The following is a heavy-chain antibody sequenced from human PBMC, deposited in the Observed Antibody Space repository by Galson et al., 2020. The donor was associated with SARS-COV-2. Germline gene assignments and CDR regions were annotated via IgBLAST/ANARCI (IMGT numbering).Heavy chain of an antibody. CDR2: IYHSGST. CDR1: GGSISSSNW. Sequence: SETLSLTCAVSGGSISSSNWWSWVRQAPGKGLEWIGEIYHSGSTNYNPSLKSRVTISVDKSKNQFSLKLSPVTAADTAVYYCARLARSWMNDNYYYMDVWGKGTTATVSS. CDR3: ARLARSWMNDNYYYMDV. V-gene: IGHV4-4*02. J-gene: IGHJ6*03. D-gene: IGHD6-13*01.